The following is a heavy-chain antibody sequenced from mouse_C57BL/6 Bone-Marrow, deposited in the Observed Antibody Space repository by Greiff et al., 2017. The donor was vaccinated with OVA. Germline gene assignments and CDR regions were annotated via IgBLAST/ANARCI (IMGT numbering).Heavy chain of an antibody. V-gene: IGHV14-4*01. CDR3: TPYYDGSSYVDV. Sequence: EVQLQESGAELVRPGASVKLSCTASGFHIKDDYMHWVKQRPEQGLEWIGWIDPENGDTEYASKFQGKATITADTSSNTAYLQLRSLTSEDTAVYYCTPYYDGSSYVDVWGTGTTVTVSS. J-gene: IGHJ1*03. D-gene: IGHD1-1*01. CDR1: GFHIKDDY. CDR2: IDPENGDT.